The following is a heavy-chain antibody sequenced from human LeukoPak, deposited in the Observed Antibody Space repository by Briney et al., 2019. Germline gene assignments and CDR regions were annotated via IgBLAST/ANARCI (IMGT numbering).Heavy chain of an antibody. CDR3: VRDRYYGSGSFYQMDV. CDR1: GYTFIGYY. J-gene: IGHJ6*02. CDR2: INPNPGGT. Sequence: ASVKVSCKASGYTFIGYYMHWVRQAPGQGLEWMGWINPNPGGTDYEQKFQGRVTMTRDTFISTAYMELSRLRSDDTALYYCVRDRYYGSGSFYQMDVWGQGTTVTVSS. D-gene: IGHD3-10*01. V-gene: IGHV1-2*02.